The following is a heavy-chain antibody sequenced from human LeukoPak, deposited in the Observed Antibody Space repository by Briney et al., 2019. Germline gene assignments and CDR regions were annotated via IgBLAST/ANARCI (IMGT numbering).Heavy chain of an antibody. J-gene: IGHJ3*02. D-gene: IGHD3-22*01. V-gene: IGHV4-61*02. CDR2: IYTRGNT. CDR1: GGSVSSNNYY. CDR3: AGGFVHYYDSRLDAFDI. Sequence: PSQTLSLTCTVSGGSVSSNNYYWSWIRQPAGKGLEWIGRIYTRGNTDYNPSLKSRVTISLDRSKNQFSLKLSSVIAADTAVYYCAGGFVHYYDSRLDAFDIWGQGTMVTVSS.